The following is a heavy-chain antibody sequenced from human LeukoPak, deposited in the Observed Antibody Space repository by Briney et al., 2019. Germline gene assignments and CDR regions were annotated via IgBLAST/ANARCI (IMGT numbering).Heavy chain of an antibody. J-gene: IGHJ6*03. D-gene: IGHD3-3*01. CDR3: ARSVGLRFLEWLFSHYMDV. CDR2: INHSGST. CDR1: GGSFSGYY. Sequence: PSETLSLTCAVYGGSFSGYYWSWIRQPPGKGLEWIGEINHSGSTNYNSSLKSRVTISVDTSKNQFSLKLSSVTAADTAVYYCARSVGLRFLEWLFSHYMDVWGKGTTVTVSS. V-gene: IGHV4-34*01.